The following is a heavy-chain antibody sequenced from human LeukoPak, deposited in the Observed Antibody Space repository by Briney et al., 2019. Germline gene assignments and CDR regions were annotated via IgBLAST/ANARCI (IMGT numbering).Heavy chain of an antibody. CDR3: ASRVGALEY. J-gene: IGHJ4*02. Sequence: GGSLRLSCAASGFTFSSYSMNWVRQAPGKGLEWISYISSSSSAISYADSVKGRFTISRDNAKNSLYLQMSSLRAEDTAVYYCASRVGALEYWGQGTLVTVSS. V-gene: IGHV3-48*01. CDR1: GFTFSSYS. D-gene: IGHD1-26*01. CDR2: ISSSSSAI.